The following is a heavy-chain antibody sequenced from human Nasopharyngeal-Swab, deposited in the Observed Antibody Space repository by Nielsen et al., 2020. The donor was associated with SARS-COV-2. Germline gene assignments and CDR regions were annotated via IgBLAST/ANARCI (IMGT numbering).Heavy chain of an antibody. J-gene: IGHJ4*02. CDR1: GGSISGYY. Sequence: SETLSLTCTVSGGSISGYYWSWIRQPPGKGLEWIGYVYNSGSTKYNPSLKSRVTVSGDTSKNQFSLKLSSVTAADTAVYWCAGQSSIRRSYPFDYWGQGTLVTVSS. D-gene: IGHD3-10*01. V-gene: IGHV4-59*08. CDR3: AGQSSIRRSYPFDY. CDR2: VYNSGST.